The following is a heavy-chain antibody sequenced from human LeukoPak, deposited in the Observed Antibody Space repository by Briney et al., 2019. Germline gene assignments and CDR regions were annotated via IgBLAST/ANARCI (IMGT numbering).Heavy chain of an antibody. CDR1: GYTFTSYD. J-gene: IGHJ4*02. CDR3: ARAVRYFDGLSRRPYYFDY. Sequence: GASVKVSCKASGYTFTSYDINWVRQATGQGLEWMGWMNPNSGNTGYAQKFQGRVTMTRNTSISTAYMELSSLRSEDTAVYYCARAVRYFDGLSRRPYYFDYWGQGTLVTVSS. D-gene: IGHD3-9*01. CDR2: MNPNSGNT. V-gene: IGHV1-8*01.